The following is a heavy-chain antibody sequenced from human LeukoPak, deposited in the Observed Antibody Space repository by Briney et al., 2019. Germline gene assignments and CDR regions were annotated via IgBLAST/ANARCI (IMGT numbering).Heavy chain of an antibody. Sequence: SETLSLTCTVSGGSISSYYWSWIRQPPGKGLEWIGYIYYSGSTNYNPSLKSRVTISVDTSKNQFSLKLSSVTAADTAVYYCATADLSVSWYAFDIWGQGTMVTVSS. D-gene: IGHD1-26*01. V-gene: IGHV4-59*01. CDR1: GGSISSYY. J-gene: IGHJ3*02. CDR2: IYYSGST. CDR3: ATADLSVSWYAFDI.